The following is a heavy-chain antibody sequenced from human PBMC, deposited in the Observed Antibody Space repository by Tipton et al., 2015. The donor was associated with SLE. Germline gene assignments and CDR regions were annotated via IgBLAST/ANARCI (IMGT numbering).Heavy chain of an antibody. D-gene: IGHD6-6*01. Sequence: TLSLTCTVSGGSISTYYWNWIRQPAGKGLEWIGYINYRGYTSYNPSLESRVTISVDTSKNQFSLKLSSVNAADTAVYYCARMRGSYYHDYWGQGTLVTVSS. CDR3: ARMRGSYYHDY. J-gene: IGHJ4*02. V-gene: IGHV4-59*01. CDR1: GGSISTYY. CDR2: INYRGYT.